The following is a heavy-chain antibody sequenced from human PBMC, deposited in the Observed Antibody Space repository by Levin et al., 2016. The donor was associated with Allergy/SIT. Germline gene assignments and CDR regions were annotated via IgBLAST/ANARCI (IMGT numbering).Heavy chain of an antibody. CDR1: GFTFSDYY. J-gene: IGHJ4*02. Sequence: GGSLRLSCAASGFTFSDYYMSWIRQAPGKGLEWVSYISSSGSTIYYADSVKGRFTISRDNAKNSLYLQMNSLRAEDTAVYYCARGGTRYFDWLLYRGWFDYWGQGTLVTVSS. CDR3: ARGGTRYFDWLLYRGWFDY. V-gene: IGHV3-11*01. D-gene: IGHD3-9*01. CDR2: ISSSGSTI.